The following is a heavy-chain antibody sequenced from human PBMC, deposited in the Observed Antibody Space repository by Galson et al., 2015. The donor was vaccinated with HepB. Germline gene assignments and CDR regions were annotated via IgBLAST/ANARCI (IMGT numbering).Heavy chain of an antibody. CDR1: GFTFSSYA. D-gene: IGHD3-22*01. J-gene: IGHJ4*02. CDR2: ISGSGGST. V-gene: IGHV3-23*01. Sequence: SLRLSCAASGFTFSSYAMSWVRQAPGKGLERVSAISGSGGSTYYADSVKGRFTISRDNSKNTLYLQMNSLRAEDTAVYYCAQMYYYDSSGQYYFDYWGQGTLVTVSS. CDR3: AQMYYYDSSGQYYFDY.